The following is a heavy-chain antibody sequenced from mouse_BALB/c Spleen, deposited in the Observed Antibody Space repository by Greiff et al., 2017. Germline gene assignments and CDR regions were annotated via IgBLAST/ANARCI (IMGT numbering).Heavy chain of an antibody. Sequence: VQLQQSGPELVKPGASVKISCKASGYTFTDYNMHWVKQSHGKSLEWIGYIYPYNGGTGYNQKFKSKATLTVDNSSSTAYMELRSLTSEDSAVYYCARSGFTTVEGDYWGQGTTLTVSS. V-gene: IGHV1S29*02. J-gene: IGHJ2*01. D-gene: IGHD1-1*01. CDR1: GYTFTDYN. CDR3: ARSGFTTVEGDY. CDR2: IYPYNGGT.